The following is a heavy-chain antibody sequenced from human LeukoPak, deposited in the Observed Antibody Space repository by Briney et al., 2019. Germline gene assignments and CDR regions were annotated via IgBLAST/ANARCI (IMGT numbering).Heavy chain of an antibody. J-gene: IGHJ4*02. D-gene: IGHD6-13*01. Sequence: PGGSLRLSCAASGFTFSSYAMSWVRQAPGKGLEWVSAISGSGGSTYYADSVKGRFTISRDNSKNTLYLQMNSLRAEDTAVYYCARGGWAAAGARYFDYWGQGTLVTVSS. CDR1: GFTFSSYA. V-gene: IGHV3-23*01. CDR3: ARGGWAAAGARYFDY. CDR2: ISGSGGST.